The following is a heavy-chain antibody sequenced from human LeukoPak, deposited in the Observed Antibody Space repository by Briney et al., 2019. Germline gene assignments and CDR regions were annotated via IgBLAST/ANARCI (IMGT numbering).Heavy chain of an antibody. CDR2: ISSGSGYI. J-gene: IGHJ4*02. CDR1: GFTFSSYN. D-gene: IGHD3-22*01. Sequence: GGSLRLSCAASGFTFSSYNMNWVRQAPGKGLEWVSFISSGSGYIYYADSVKGRFTISRDNAKNSLYLQMNSLRAEDTAVYYCARAGSEPYDSSGYYPDYFDYWGQGTLVTVSS. CDR3: ARAGSEPYDSSGYYPDYFDY. V-gene: IGHV3-21*04.